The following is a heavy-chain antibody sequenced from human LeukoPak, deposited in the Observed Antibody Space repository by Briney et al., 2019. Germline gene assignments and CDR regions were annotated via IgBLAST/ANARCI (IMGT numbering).Heavy chain of an antibody. Sequence: GASVKVSCKASGYTFTSYDINWVRQATGQGLEWMGWMNPNSGNTGYAQKFQGRVTMTRNTSISTAYMELSSLRSEDTAVYYCARGRGYCSSTSCSVRGDFWSGYQTDWGQGTLVTVSS. D-gene: IGHD2-2*01. CDR1: GYTFTSYD. V-gene: IGHV1-8*01. J-gene: IGHJ4*02. CDR2: MNPNSGNT. CDR3: ARGRGYCSSTSCSVRGDFWSGYQTD.